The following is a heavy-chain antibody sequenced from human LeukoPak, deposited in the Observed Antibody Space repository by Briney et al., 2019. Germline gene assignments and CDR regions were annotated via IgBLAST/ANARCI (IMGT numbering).Heavy chain of an antibody. CDR3: AKDYGAMVTQGWFDP. CDR1: GFTFDDYA. D-gene: IGHD5-18*01. J-gene: IGHJ5*02. V-gene: IGHV3-9*01. CDR2: ISWNSGSI. Sequence: GGSLRLSCAASGFTFDDYAMHWVRQAPGKGLEWVSGISWNSGSIGYADSVKGRFTISRDNAKNSLYLQMNSLRAEDTALYYCAKDYGAMVTQGWFDPWGQGTLVIVSS.